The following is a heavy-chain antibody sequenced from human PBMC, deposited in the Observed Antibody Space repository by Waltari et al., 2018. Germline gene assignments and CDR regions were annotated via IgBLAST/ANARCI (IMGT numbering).Heavy chain of an antibody. Sequence: EVQVVESGGGLVHAGGSLRLSCAASGFSFSTYWMNWARQVPGEELACIARIKPDGIFTAYAESVKGRFSISRDKARNTLYLQIDSLIADDTAIYYCVRSGVFDGWGQGTTVTVSS. J-gene: IGHJ6*02. CDR2: IKPDGIFT. D-gene: IGHD3-10*01. V-gene: IGHV3-74*01. CDR1: GFSFSTYW. CDR3: VRSGVFDG.